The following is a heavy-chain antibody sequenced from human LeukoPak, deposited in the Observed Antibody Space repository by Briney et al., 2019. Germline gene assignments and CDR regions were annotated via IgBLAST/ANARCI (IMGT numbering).Heavy chain of an antibody. Sequence: ASVKVSCKASGGTFSRYGINWVRQAPGQGLEWMGGIIPIFGAAIYAQKFQGRVTMTEDTSTDTAYMELSSLRSEDTAVYYCATGYCSGGSCYSFGLGDYWGQGTLVTVSS. D-gene: IGHD2-15*01. V-gene: IGHV1-69*06. CDR3: ATGYCSGGSCYSFGLGDY. J-gene: IGHJ4*02. CDR1: GGTFSRYG. CDR2: IIPIFGAA.